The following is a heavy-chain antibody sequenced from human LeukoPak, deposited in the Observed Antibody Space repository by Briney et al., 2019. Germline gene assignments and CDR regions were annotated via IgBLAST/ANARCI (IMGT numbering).Heavy chain of an antibody. V-gene: IGHV1-8*02. CDR1: GYSFTNYD. J-gene: IGHJ4*02. CDR3: AILEMAPTYRESDY. D-gene: IGHD5-24*01. Sequence: ASVKVSCKASGYSFTNYDINWVRQATGQGLEWMGWMNPNSGNTGYAQKFQGRVTMTRNTSISTAYMELSSLRSEDTAVYYCAILEMAPTYRESDYWGQGTLVTVSS. CDR2: MNPNSGNT.